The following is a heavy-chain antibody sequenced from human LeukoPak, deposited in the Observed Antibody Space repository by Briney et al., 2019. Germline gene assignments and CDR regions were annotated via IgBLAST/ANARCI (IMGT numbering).Heavy chain of an antibody. J-gene: IGHJ3*02. V-gene: IGHV1-69*13. CDR3: ARDRRESSKPNDAFDI. CDR2: IIPIFGTA. CDR1: GGTFSSYA. D-gene: IGHD4-11*01. Sequence: SVKVSCKASGGTFSSYAISWVRQAPGQGLEWMGGIIPIFGTANYAQKFQGRVTITADESTSTAYMELSSLRSEDTAVYYCARDRRESSKPNDAFDIWGQGTMVTVSS.